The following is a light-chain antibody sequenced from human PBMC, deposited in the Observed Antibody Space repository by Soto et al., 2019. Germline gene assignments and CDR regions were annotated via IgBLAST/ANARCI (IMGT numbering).Light chain of an antibody. CDR3: SSWTSSTTQV. CDR1: XSXXGGYKF. V-gene: IGLV2-14*01. J-gene: IGLJ3*02. Sequence: QSALTHPASVSGSPGQSITISCTGTXSXXGGYKFXSWYQHHPGKAPKLMIYEVNNRPSGVSNRFSGSKSGNTVAPTISGLQAEDEAGYYSSSWTSSTTQVLGGGTKVT. CDR2: EVN.